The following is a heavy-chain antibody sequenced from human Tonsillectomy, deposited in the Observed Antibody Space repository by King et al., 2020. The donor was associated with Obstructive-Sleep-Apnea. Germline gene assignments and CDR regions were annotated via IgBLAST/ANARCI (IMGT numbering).Heavy chain of an antibody. V-gene: IGHV3-73*01. D-gene: IGHD6-19*01. Sequence: GQLVQSGGGLVQPGGSLKLSCSASGVTFSGFAMHWVRQASGEGLEWVGRLRSRANNYATASASSVKGRFTISRNDSKNTAYLQMNSLNTEDTAVYFCTRRMAVADPDYWGQGILVTVSS. CDR3: TRRMAVADPDY. CDR1: GVTFSGFA. J-gene: IGHJ4*02. CDR2: LRSRANNYAT.